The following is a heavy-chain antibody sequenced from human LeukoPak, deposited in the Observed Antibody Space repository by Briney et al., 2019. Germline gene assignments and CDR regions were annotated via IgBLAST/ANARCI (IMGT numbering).Heavy chain of an antibody. J-gene: IGHJ4*02. D-gene: IGHD3-22*01. Sequence: SETLSLTCTVSGGSISSGGYYWSWIRQPPGKGLEWIGYIYHSGSTYYNPSLKSRVTISVDRSKNQFSLKLSSVTAADTAVYYCARDSNYYDSSGYSDYWGQGTLVTVSS. V-gene: IGHV4-30-2*01. CDR2: IYHSGST. CDR1: GGSISSGGYY. CDR3: ARDSNYYDSSGYSDY.